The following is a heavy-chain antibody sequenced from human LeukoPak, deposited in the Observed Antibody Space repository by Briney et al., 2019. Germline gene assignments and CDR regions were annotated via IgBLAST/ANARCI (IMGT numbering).Heavy chain of an antibody. D-gene: IGHD5-24*01. Sequence: SVKVSCKASGGTFSSYAISWVRQAPGQGLEWMGGIIPIFGTANYAQKFQGRVTITTDESTSTAYMELSSLRSEDTAVYYCASSKMATINYSFDYWAREPWSPSPQ. CDR3: ASSKMATINYSFDY. J-gene: IGHJ4*02. V-gene: IGHV1-69*05. CDR2: IIPIFGTA. CDR1: GGTFSSYA.